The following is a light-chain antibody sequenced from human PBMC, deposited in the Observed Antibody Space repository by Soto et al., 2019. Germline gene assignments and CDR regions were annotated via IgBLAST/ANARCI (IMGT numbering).Light chain of an antibody. CDR1: SSNIGAGYD. CDR2: GNN. CDR3: QSYDNSLTGLHV. V-gene: IGLV1-40*01. J-gene: IGLJ1*01. Sequence: QSVLTQSPSVSGAPGQRVTISCTGSSSNIGAGYDVHWYQHLPGTAPKLLIYGNNYRPSGVPDRFSGSKSGTSASLAITGLQADDEADYYCQSYDNSLTGLHVFGTGTKVTVL.